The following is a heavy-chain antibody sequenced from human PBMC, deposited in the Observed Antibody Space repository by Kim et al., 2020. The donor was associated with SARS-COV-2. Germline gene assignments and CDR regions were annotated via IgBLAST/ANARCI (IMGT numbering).Heavy chain of an antibody. Sequence: GGSLRLSCAASGFTFRSIAMSWVRQAPGKGLEWVSVISGSGGDTYYTDSVKGRFTISRDNSKSTLYLQMSSLRAEDTAVYYCALGRKYGSGTYYNVGHWGQGTLVTVSS. CDR1: GFTFRSIA. J-gene: IGHJ4*02. CDR2: ISGSGGDT. D-gene: IGHD3-10*01. V-gene: IGHV3-23*01. CDR3: ALGRKYGSGTYYNVGH.